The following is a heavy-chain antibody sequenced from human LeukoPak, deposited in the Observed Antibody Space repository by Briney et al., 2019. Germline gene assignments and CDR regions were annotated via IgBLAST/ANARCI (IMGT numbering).Heavy chain of an antibody. Sequence: PSETLSLTCTVSGGSISSGDYYWSWIRQSPGKGLEWIGYIYYSGTTYYNPSLRSRVTKSVDTSKNQFSLKLSSVTAADTAVYYCARKYCSRGSCYSPMGFDPWGQGTLVSVSS. CDR2: IYYSGTT. V-gene: IGHV4-30-4*01. J-gene: IGHJ5*02. D-gene: IGHD2-15*01. CDR3: ARKYCSRGSCYSPMGFDP. CDR1: GGSISSGDYY.